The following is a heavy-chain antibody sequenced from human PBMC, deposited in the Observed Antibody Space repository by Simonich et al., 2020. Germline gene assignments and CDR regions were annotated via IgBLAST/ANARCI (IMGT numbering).Heavy chain of an antibody. CDR3: ARASRGTWWYYYFDY. V-gene: IGHV1-18*01. J-gene: IGHJ4*02. Sequence: QVQLVQSGAEVKKPGASVKVSCKASGYTFTSYGISWGQQAPGQGLEWMGWISAYNGNKNYAQKLQGRITMTTDTSTSTAYMELRSRRSDDTAVYYCARASRGTWWYYYFDYWGQGTLVTVSS. CDR1: GYTFTSYG. CDR2: ISAYNGNK. D-gene: IGHD2-15*01.